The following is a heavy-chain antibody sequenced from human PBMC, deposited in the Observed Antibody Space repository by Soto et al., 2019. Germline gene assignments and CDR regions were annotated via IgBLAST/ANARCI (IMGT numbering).Heavy chain of an antibody. CDR1: GFPFSSYT. V-gene: IGHV3-21*06. CDR3: ARDDPIFGAIPRMDI. CDR2: ITTGSSRNI. J-gene: IGHJ6*02. D-gene: IGHD3-3*01. Sequence: GGSLRLSCSASGFPFSSYTMYWVRQAPGKGLEWVSSITTGSSRNIFYADSVKGRFTISRDNANNTLHLQMNNLRVEDTAVYYCARDDPIFGAIPRMDIWGQGTTVTGSS.